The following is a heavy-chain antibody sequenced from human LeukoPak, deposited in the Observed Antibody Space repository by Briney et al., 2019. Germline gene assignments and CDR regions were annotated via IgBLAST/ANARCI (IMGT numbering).Heavy chain of an antibody. CDR1: GFTFDDYA. CDR2: ISWNSGSI. D-gene: IGHD4-23*01. Sequence: GGSLRLSCAVSGFTFDDYAMHWVRQAPGKGLEWVSGISWNSGSIGYADSVKGRFTISRDNAKNSLYLQMNSLRAEDTALYYCAKVETYDAFDIWGQGTMVTVSS. V-gene: IGHV3-9*01. CDR3: AKVETYDAFDI. J-gene: IGHJ3*02.